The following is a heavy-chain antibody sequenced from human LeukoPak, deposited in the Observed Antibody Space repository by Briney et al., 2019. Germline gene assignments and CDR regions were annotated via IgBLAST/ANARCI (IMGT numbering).Heavy chain of an antibody. CDR1: GYTFTSYD. CDR3: ATGRGSIPDYYYYYGMDV. Sequence: ASVKVSCKASGYTFTSYDINWLRQATGQGLEWMGWMNPNSCNTGYAQKFQGRVTMTRNTSISTAYMELSRLRSEDTAVYYCATGRGSIPDYYYYYGMDVWGQGTTVTVSS. CDR2: MNPNSCNT. V-gene: IGHV1-8*01. J-gene: IGHJ6*02. D-gene: IGHD2-2*01.